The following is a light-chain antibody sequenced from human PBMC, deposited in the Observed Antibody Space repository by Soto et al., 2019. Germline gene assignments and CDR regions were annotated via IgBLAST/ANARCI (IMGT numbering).Light chain of an antibody. CDR1: SSDVGSYNL. V-gene: IGLV2-23*01. Sequence: QSVLTQPASVSGSPGQSITISCTGTSSDVGSYNLVSWYQQHPGKAPKLMIYEGSKRPSGVSNRFSGSKSGNTASLTISGLEAEDEADYYCCSYAGSSTPYYVLGTRTKVTVL. CDR2: EGS. J-gene: IGLJ1*01. CDR3: CSYAGSSTPYYV.